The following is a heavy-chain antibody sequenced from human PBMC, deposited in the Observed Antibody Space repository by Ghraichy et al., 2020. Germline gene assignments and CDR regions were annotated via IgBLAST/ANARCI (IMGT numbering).Heavy chain of an antibody. J-gene: IGHJ5*02. D-gene: IGHD2-2*01. V-gene: IGHV4-4*07. CDR3: ARMLEYQLPMGTLGGNWFDP. Sequence: ESLNISCTVSGSPISRYYWRWIRQPAGKGLEWIGRIYTSGSTNYNHSLKSRVTMSVDTSKNQFSLKLSSVTAADTAGYYCARMLEYQLPMGTLGGNWFDPWGQGSLVTVSS. CDR2: IYTSGST. CDR1: GSPISRYY.